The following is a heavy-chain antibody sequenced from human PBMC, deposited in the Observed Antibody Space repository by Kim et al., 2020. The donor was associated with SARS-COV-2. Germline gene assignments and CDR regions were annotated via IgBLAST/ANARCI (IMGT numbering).Heavy chain of an antibody. CDR1: GYTFTSYD. Sequence: ASVKVSCKASGYTFTSYDINWVRQATGQGLEWMGWMNPNSGNTGYAQKFQGRVTMTRNTSISTAYMELSSLRSEDTAVYYCARGEGLVSNKGGFGGLFDPPPRSWGQGTLGTVSS. V-gene: IGHV1-8*01. CDR3: ARGEGLVSNKGGFGGLFDPPPRS. D-gene: IGHD3-10*01. J-gene: IGHJ4*02. CDR2: MNPNSGNT.